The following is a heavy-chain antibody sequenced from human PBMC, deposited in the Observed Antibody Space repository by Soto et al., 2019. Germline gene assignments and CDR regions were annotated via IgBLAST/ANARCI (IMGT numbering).Heavy chain of an antibody. CDR1: GGTFSSYT. Sequence: QVQLVQSGAEVKKPGSSVKVSCKASGGTFSSYTISWVRQAPGQGREWMGRIIPILGIANYAQKFQGRVTITADKSTSTAYMELSSLRSEDTAVYYCARLAVSSSSAGDAFDIWGQGTMVTVSS. D-gene: IGHD6-6*01. CDR2: IIPILGIA. V-gene: IGHV1-69*02. J-gene: IGHJ3*02. CDR3: ARLAVSSSSAGDAFDI.